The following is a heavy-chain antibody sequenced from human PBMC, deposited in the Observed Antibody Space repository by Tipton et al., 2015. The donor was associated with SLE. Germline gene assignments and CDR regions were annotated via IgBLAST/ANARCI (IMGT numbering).Heavy chain of an antibody. CDR1: GFTFSSYW. Sequence: SLRLSCAASGFTFSSYWMSWVRQAPGKGLEWVANIKQDGSEKYYVDSVKGRFTISRDNAKNSLYLQMNSLRAEDTAVYYCARVHESPFGGVIVMAPLYYYYGMDVWGQGTTVTVSS. J-gene: IGHJ6*02. CDR3: ARVHESPFGGVIVMAPLYYYYGMDV. D-gene: IGHD3-16*02. V-gene: IGHV3-7*01. CDR2: IKQDGSEK.